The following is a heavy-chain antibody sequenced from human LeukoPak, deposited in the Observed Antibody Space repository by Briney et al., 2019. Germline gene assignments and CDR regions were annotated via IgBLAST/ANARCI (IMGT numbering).Heavy chain of an antibody. D-gene: IGHD3-10*02. V-gene: IGHV3-9*01. CDR3: AELGITMIGGV. CDR1: GFTFDDYA. J-gene: IGHJ6*04. CDR2: ISWNSGSI. Sequence: ALRLSCAASGFTFDDYAMHRVRQAPGKGLEWVSGISWNSGSIGYADSVKGRFTISRDNAKNSLYLQMNSLRAEDTAVYYCAELGITMIGGVWGKGTTVTVSS.